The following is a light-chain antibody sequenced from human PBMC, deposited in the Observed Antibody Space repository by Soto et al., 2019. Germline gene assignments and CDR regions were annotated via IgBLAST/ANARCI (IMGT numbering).Light chain of an antibody. CDR3: MQATHWPWT. CDR1: QSLVSSNGNTF. V-gene: IGKV2-30*01. J-gene: IGKJ1*01. Sequence: DVVKTQSPLSLPVTLGQPASISCRSSQSLVSSNGNTFLIWFQQRPAQSPRRLIYKGANRDSAVPDRFTGSGSGTDFTLEISRVEAEDVGVYYCMQATHWPWTFGQGTKVEIK. CDR2: KGA.